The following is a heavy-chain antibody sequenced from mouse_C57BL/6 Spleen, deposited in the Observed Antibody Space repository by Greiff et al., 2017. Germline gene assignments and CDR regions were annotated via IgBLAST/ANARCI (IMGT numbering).Heavy chain of an antibody. J-gene: IGHJ2*01. D-gene: IGHD3-2*02. CDR2: ISDGGSYT. CDR1: GFTFSSYA. Sequence: EVQLVESGGGLVKPGGSLKLSCAASGFTFSSYAMSWVRQTPEKRLEWVATISDGGSYTYYPDNVKGRFTISRDNAKNNLYLQMSHLKSEDTAMYYCARDSSGYDRYYFDYWGQGTTLTVSS. V-gene: IGHV5-4*01. CDR3: ARDSSGYDRYYFDY.